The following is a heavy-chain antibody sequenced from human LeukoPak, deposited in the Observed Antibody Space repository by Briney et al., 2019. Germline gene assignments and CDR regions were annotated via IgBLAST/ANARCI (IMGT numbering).Heavy chain of an antibody. D-gene: IGHD4-23*01. Sequence: SETLSLTCAVSGGSISSGGYSWSWIRQPPGKGLEWIGYIYHSGSTYYNPSLKSRVTISVDRSKNQFSLKLSSVTAADTAVYYCARSRPGDYGGYYFDYWGQGTLVTVSS. J-gene: IGHJ4*02. CDR2: IYHSGST. V-gene: IGHV4-30-2*01. CDR1: GGSISSGGYS. CDR3: ARSRPGDYGGYYFDY.